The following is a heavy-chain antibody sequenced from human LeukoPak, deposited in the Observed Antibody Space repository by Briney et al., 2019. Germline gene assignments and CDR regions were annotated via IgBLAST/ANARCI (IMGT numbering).Heavy chain of an antibody. CDR1: GYNFTNYG. Sequence: ASVKVSCKASGYNFTNYGVSWVRQAPGQGLEWMGWISVYSGDTNYAHKLQGRLTLTTDTSPATAYLELRSLTSDGTAVYYCARAPSFGDYGGDYWGQGTLVTVSS. CDR2: ISVYSGDT. D-gene: IGHD4-17*01. V-gene: IGHV1-18*01. CDR3: ARAPSFGDYGGDY. J-gene: IGHJ4*02.